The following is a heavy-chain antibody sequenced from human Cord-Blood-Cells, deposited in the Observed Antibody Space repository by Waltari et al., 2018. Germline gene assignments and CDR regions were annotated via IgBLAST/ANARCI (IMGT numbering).Heavy chain of an antibody. Sequence: QVQLQQWGAGLLKPSETLSLTCAVYGGSFSGYYWSWIRQPPGKGLEWIGEINHSGSTNYNPSLKSRVTISVDTSKNQFSLKLSSVTAADTAVYYCARIAAAGPSAAGPVGYWGQGTLVTVSS. CDR1: GGSFSGYY. CDR2: INHSGST. J-gene: IGHJ4*02. V-gene: IGHV4-34*01. D-gene: IGHD6-13*01. CDR3: ARIAAAGPSAAGPVGY.